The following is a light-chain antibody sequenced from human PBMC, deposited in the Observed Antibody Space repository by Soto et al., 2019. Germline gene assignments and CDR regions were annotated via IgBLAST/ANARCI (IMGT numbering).Light chain of an antibody. V-gene: IGKV1-9*01. CDR1: QGVTSN. CDR2: AAS. J-gene: IGKJ1*01. Sequence: DIQLTQSPSFLSASVGDRVTITCRASQGVTSNLAWYQQRPGKAPKLLIYAASTLQTGVPSRFSGSGSGTEFTLTLSSLQPEDFATYYCQQLNSYPRTFGQGTKVEIK. CDR3: QQLNSYPRT.